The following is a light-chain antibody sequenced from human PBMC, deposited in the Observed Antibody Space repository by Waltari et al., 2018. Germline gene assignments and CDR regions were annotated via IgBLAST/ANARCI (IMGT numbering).Light chain of an antibody. CDR3: QQHDRPPLT. CDR2: DAS. V-gene: IGKV1-33*01. CDR1: QDISNF. Sequence: DIQMTQSPSSLSASVGDRVTITCQASQDISNFLNWYQQKPGKAPKLLIYDASILQTGVPSRFRGRGSGSDFTLTISSLEPEDFATYYCQQHDRPPLTFGGGTRVDIK. J-gene: IGKJ4*01.